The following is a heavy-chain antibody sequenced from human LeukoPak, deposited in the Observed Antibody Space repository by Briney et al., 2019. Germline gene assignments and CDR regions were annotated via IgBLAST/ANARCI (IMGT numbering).Heavy chain of an antibody. CDR1: GVSISSSSYY. D-gene: IGHD6-19*01. Sequence: SETLSLTCTVSGVSISSSSYYWGWIRQPPGKGLEWIGSIYYSGSTYYNPSLKSRVTISVDTSKNQFSLKLSSVTAADTAVYYCARDKISSGWYRGFDYWGQGTLVTVSS. CDR2: IYYSGST. J-gene: IGHJ4*02. CDR3: ARDKISSGWYRGFDY. V-gene: IGHV4-39*07.